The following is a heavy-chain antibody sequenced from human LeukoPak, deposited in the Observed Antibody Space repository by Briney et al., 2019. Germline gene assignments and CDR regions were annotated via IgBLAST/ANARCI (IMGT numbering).Heavy chain of an antibody. D-gene: IGHD6-19*01. J-gene: IGHJ6*03. CDR2: INGGGNTT. CDR1: GFAFSSFA. CDR3: TKELHVAVAVADYYYFYMDV. Sequence: GGSLRLSCAASGFAFSSFAMGWVRQSPGKGLEWLSTINGGGNTTFYADSVQGRFTISRDNSKNTLYLHMDSLRPDDTAIYYCTKELHVAVAVADYYYFYMDVSGRGTAVTVSS. V-gene: IGHV3-23*01.